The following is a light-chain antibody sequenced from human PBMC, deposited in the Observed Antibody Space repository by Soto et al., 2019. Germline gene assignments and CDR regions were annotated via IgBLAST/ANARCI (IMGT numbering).Light chain of an antibody. CDR1: SSDIGDYNY. CDR3: SPYTRSSTLGVI. J-gene: IGLJ2*01. Sequence: QSALTQPASVSGSPGQSITISCAGTSSDIGDYNYVSWYQHHPGRAPKLMIFDVNNRPSGVSDRFSGSKSGNTASLTISGLPTEAEADYYCSPYTRSSTLGVIFGGGTKLTVL. CDR2: DVN. V-gene: IGLV2-14*03.